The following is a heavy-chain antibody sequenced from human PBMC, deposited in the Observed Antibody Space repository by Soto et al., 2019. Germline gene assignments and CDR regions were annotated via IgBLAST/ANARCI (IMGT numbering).Heavy chain of an antibody. CDR3: ATRSGVVVVPAARVSNYVYYYYGMDV. D-gene: IGHD2-2*01. Sequence: GSLRLSCAASGFTFSSYAMHWVRQAPGKGLEWVAVISYDGSNKYYADSVKGRFTISRDNSKNTLYLQMNSLRAEDTAVYYCATRSGVVVVPAARVSNYVYYYYGMDVWGQGTTVTVSS. J-gene: IGHJ6*02. V-gene: IGHV3-30-3*01. CDR1: GFTFSSYA. CDR2: ISYDGSNK.